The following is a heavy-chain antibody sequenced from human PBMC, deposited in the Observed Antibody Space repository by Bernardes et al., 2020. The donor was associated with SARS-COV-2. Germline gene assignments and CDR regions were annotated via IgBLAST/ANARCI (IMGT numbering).Heavy chain of an antibody. D-gene: IGHD3-22*01. CDR1: GGSISSGGYY. V-gene: IGHV4-31*01. CDR3: ARNSNYYDSSGYYHNWCDP. Sequence: SESLSLTCTVSGGSISSGGYYWSWLPPHPGKGLEWIGYIAYNENTYYNPSLKSLVTISVGTSPSQFSLSLRSVTAADTAVYYCARNSNYYDSSGYYHNWCDPWGQGTLVTVSS. J-gene: IGHJ5*02. CDR2: IAYNENT.